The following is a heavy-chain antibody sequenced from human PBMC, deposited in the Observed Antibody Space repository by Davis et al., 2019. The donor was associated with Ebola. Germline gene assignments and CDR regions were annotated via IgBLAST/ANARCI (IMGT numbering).Heavy chain of an antibody. J-gene: IGHJ4*02. CDR1: GYTFTSYY. CDR2: INPSGGST. V-gene: IGHV1-46*01. D-gene: IGHD1-26*01. Sequence: ASVKVSCKASGYTFTSYYMHWVRQPPGQGLEWMGIINPSGGSTSYAQKFQGRVTMTRDTSTSTVYMELSSLRSEDTAVYYCARDLFSAIVGATTIDYWGQGTLVTVSS. CDR3: ARDLFSAIVGATTIDY.